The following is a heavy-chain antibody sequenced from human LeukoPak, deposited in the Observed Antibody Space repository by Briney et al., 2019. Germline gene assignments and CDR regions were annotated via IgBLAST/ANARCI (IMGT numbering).Heavy chain of an antibody. CDR2: IYYSGNT. J-gene: IGHJ4*02. V-gene: IGHV4-59*01. CDR1: GGSISIYN. Sequence: PSETLSLTCTVSGGSISIYNWSWIRQPSGKGQEWIGSIYYSGNTNYNPSLKSRVTISVDTSKNHFSLKLSSVTAADTAVYYCARWGYDSSGYYSAYFDYWGQGTLVTVSS. D-gene: IGHD3-22*01. CDR3: ARWGYDSSGYYSAYFDY.